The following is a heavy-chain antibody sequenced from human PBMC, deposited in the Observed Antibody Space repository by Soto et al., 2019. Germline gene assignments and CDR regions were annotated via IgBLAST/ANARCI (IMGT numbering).Heavy chain of an antibody. CDR2: IYSGGST. D-gene: IGHD2-2*01. V-gene: IGHV3-66*01. CDR3: ARGDQNYYFDY. J-gene: IGHJ4*02. Sequence: EVQLVESGGGLVQPGGSLRLSCAASGFTVSSNYMSWVRQAPGKGLEWVSVIYSGGSTYYADSVKGRFTISRDNSKNTLYLQMNSLRAEDTAVYYRARGDQNYYFDYWGQGTLVTVSS. CDR1: GFTVSSNY.